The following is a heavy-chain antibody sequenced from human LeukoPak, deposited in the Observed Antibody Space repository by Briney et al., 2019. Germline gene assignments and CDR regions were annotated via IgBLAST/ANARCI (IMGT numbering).Heavy chain of an antibody. V-gene: IGHV3-33*06. D-gene: IGHD2-8*01. J-gene: IGHJ4*02. Sequence: GGSLRLSCAASGFTFSSYGMHWVRQAPGKGLEWVAVIWYDGSNKYYADSVKGRFTISRDNSKNTLYLQTNSLRAEDTAVYYCAKGFPYCTNGVCPYYFDYWGQGTLVTVSS. CDR3: AKGFPYCTNGVCPYYFDY. CDR2: IWYDGSNK. CDR1: GFTFSSYG.